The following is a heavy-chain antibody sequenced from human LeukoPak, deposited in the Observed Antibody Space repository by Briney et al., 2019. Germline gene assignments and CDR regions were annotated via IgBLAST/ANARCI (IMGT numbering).Heavy chain of an antibody. CDR2: INHSGST. CDR3: ARGHRRTYFDY. CDR1: GGSFSGYY. V-gene: IGHV4-34*01. Sequence: PSETLSLTCAVYGGSFSGYYWSWIRQPPGKGLEWIGEINHSGSTNYNPSLKSRVTISVDTSKNQFSLKPSSVTAADTAVYYCARGHRRTYFDYWGQGTLVTVSS. J-gene: IGHJ4*02.